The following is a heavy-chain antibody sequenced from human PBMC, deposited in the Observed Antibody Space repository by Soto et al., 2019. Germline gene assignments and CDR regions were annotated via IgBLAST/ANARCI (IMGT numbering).Heavy chain of an antibody. J-gene: IGHJ4*02. D-gene: IGHD6-19*01. V-gene: IGHV3-30-3*01. CDR1: GFTFSSYA. Sequence: QVQLVESGGGAVQPGRSLKLSCAASGFTFSSYAMHWVRQAPGKGLEWVAVISYDGSNKYYADSVKGRFTISRDNSKNTLYLQMNSLRAEDTAVYYCARDNSPYSSGWHNRHFDYWGQGTLVTVSS. CDR2: ISYDGSNK. CDR3: ARDNSPYSSGWHNRHFDY.